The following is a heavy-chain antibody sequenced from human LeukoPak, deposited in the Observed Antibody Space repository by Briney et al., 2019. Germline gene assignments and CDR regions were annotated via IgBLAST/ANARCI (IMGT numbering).Heavy chain of an antibody. CDR3: ARDPVAAPYFDY. J-gene: IGHJ4*02. CDR1: GFTFSSYW. D-gene: IGHD6-6*01. V-gene: IGHV3-7*01. Sequence: GGSLRLSCAASGFTFSSYWMNWVRQVPGKGLEWVANIKQDGSVKNYVGSVKGRFTVSRDNARNSLYLQMSSLRAEDTAVYYCARDPVAAPYFDYWGQGALVTVSS. CDR2: IKQDGSVK.